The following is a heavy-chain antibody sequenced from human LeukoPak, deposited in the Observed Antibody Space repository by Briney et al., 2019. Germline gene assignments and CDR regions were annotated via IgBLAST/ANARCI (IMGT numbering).Heavy chain of an antibody. V-gene: IGHV3-23*01. CDR2: IGGSGGTT. CDR1: GFTFSSYA. D-gene: IGHD4-17*01. J-gene: IGHJ3*02. Sequence: PGGSLRLSCAASGFTFSSYAMNWVRQAPGKGLEWVSGIGGSGGTTDYADSVKGRFTISRNNFKNTLYLQMNSLRAEDTAVYYCARRAVTYAFDIWGQGTMVTVSP. CDR3: ARRAVTYAFDI.